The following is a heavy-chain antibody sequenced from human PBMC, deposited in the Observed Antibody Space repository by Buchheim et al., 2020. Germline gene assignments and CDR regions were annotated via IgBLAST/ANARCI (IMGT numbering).Heavy chain of an antibody. CDR3: ARDWREFYGYGDCGDY. J-gene: IGHJ4*02. V-gene: IGHV3-30*04. CDR2: ISYDGSNK. CDR1: GFTFSSYA. Sequence: QVQLVESGGGVVQPGRSLRLSCAASGFTFSSYAMHWVRQAPGKGLEWVAVISYDGSNKYYADSVKGRFTISRDTSKNTLHLQMNSMRAEDTAVYYCARDWREFYGYGDCGDYWGQGTL. D-gene: IGHD4-17*01.